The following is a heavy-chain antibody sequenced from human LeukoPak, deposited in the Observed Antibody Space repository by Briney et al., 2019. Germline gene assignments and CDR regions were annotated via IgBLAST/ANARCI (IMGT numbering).Heavy chain of an antibody. D-gene: IGHD3-9*01. CDR1: GFTFSSYA. Sequence: GGSLRLSCAASGFTFSSYAMHWVRQAPGKGLEYVSAISSNGGSTYYANSVKGRFTISRDNSKNTLYLQMGSLRAEDMAVYYCARAVRYFDFDYWGQGTLVTVSS. CDR3: ARAVRYFDFDY. CDR2: ISSNGGST. V-gene: IGHV3-64*01. J-gene: IGHJ4*02.